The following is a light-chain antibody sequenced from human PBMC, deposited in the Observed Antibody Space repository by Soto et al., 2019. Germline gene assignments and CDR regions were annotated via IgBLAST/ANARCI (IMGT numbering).Light chain of an antibody. Sequence: DNQTTQTPSTVSESVAVSVSITRRASQSVSSYFAWYQQKPGHAPRLLIYGASTRASGIPARFSGSGSGTDFTLTISSLQPEDVATYYCQKSYSAPRTFGPGTKVDI. V-gene: IGKV1-39*01. J-gene: IGKJ1*01. CDR2: GAS. CDR1: QSVSSY. CDR3: QKSYSAPRT.